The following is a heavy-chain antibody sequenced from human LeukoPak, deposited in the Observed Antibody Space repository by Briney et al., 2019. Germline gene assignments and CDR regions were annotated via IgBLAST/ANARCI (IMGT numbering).Heavy chain of an antibody. CDR3: ARPYYGPFAGVAPDV. CDR1: GYTFTGYY. CDR2: INPNSGGT. V-gene: IGHV1-2*02. J-gene: IGHJ6*02. Sequence: GASVKVSCKASGYTFTGYYMHWVRQAPGQGLEWMGWINPNSGGTNYAQKFQGRVTMTRDTSISTAYMELSRLRSDDTAVYYCARPYYGPFAGVAPDVWGQGTTVTVSS. D-gene: IGHD3-22*01.